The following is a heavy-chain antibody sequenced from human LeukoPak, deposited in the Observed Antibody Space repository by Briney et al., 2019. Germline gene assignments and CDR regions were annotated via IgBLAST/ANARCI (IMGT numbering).Heavy chain of an antibody. J-gene: IGHJ6*02. CDR3: ARESGIAARGDYYYYGMDV. D-gene: IGHD6-6*01. V-gene: IGHV3-7*01. CDR1: GFTFSSYW. CDR2: IKQDGSEK. Sequence: PGGSLRLSCAASGFTFSSYWMSWVRQAPGKGLEWVANIKQDGSEKYYVDSVKGRFTISRDNAKNSLYLQMNSLRAEDTAVYYCARESGIAARGDYYYYGMDVWAKGPRSPSP.